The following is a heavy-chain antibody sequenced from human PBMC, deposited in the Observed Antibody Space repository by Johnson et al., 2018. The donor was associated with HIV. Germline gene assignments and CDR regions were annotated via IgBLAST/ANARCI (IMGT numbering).Heavy chain of an antibody. J-gene: IGHJ3*02. CDR2: INWNGDNT. V-gene: IGHV3-20*04. Sequence: VQLVESGGGVARPGGSLRLSCEASGFSFDESDMSWVRQAPGKGLEWVSGINWNGDNTGYGDSVKGRFTISRDNSKNTLYLQMNSLRAEDTAVYYCARDFHEAGSNAFDIWGQGTMVTVSS. CDR1: GFSFDESD. CDR3: ARDFHEAGSNAFDI. D-gene: IGHD2/OR15-2a*01.